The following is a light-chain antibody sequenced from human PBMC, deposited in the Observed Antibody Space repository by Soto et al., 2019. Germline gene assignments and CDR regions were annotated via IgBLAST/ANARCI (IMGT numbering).Light chain of an antibody. Sequence: IQLTQSPSSLSASVGDRVSITCRASQDINTYLAWYQQKQGKAPKLLISGTFTLQSGVPSSFNGSGSGTDFTLTMSRLQPEDFATYDCQHLNNYPPFTFGPGTKVDLE. CDR2: GTF. CDR3: QHLNNYPPFT. CDR1: QDINTY. V-gene: IGKV1-9*01. J-gene: IGKJ3*01.